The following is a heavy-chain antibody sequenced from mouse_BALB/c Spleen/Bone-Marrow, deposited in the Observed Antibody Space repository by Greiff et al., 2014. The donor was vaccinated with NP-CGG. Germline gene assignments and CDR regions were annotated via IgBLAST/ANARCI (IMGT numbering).Heavy chain of an antibody. D-gene: IGHD2-4*01. V-gene: IGHV2-9*02. Sequence: QVQLKESGPGLVAPSRSLSITCTVSGFSLTSYGVHWVRQPPGKGLEWLGVIWAGGSTNYNAALMSRLSISKDNSKSQVFLKMNSLQTDDTAMYYCARDPIYYDYDWYFDVWGAGTTVTVSS. CDR2: IWAGGST. CDR1: GFSLTSYG. J-gene: IGHJ1*01. CDR3: ARDPIYYDYDWYFDV.